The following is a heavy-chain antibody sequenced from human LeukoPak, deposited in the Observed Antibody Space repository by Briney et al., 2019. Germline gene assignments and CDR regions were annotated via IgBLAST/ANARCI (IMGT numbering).Heavy chain of an antibody. CDR3: AHKGRGSGSYTM. Sequence: SGPTLVKPTQTLTLTCNFSGFSLSNTGVAVGWIRQSPGKALEWLAVAYWNNDKSYSPSLKSRLTITKDTSKNQVVLKMTNVDPVDTATYYCAHKGRGSGSYTMWGQGTLVTVSS. D-gene: IGHD3-10*01. CDR2: AYWNNDK. V-gene: IGHV2-5*01. J-gene: IGHJ4*02. CDR1: GFSLSNTGVA.